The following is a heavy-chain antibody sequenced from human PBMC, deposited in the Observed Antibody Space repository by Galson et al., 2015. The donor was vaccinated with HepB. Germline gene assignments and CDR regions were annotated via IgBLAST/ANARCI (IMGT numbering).Heavy chain of an antibody. J-gene: IGHJ3*02. CDR1: GFTFSSYG. Sequence: SLRLSCAASGFTFSSYGMHWVRQAPGKGLEWVAVIWYDGSNKYYADSVKGRFTISRDNSKNTLYLQMNSLRDEDTAVYYCARGGIGITFGGVIANSDAFDIWGQGTMVTVSS. D-gene: IGHD3-16*02. CDR2: IWYDGSNK. CDR3: ARGGIGITFGGVIANSDAFDI. V-gene: IGHV3-33*08.